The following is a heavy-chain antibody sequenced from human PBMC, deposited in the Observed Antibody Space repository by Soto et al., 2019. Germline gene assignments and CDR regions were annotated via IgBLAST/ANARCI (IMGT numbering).Heavy chain of an antibody. CDR3: ARDASPAVAGPAVGDY. V-gene: IGHV3-21*01. CDR1: GFTFSSDS. D-gene: IGHD6-19*01. J-gene: IGHJ4*02. CDR2: ISSSSSYI. Sequence: PGGSLRLSCAASGFTFSSDSMNWVRQAPGKGLEWVSSISSSSSYIYYADSVKGRFTISRDNAKNSLYLLMNSLRAEETAVYYCARDASPAVAGPAVGDYWGQGTLVTVSS.